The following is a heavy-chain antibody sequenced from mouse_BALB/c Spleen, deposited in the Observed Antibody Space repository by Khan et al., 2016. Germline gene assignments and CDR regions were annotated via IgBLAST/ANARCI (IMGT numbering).Heavy chain of an antibody. CDR2: INPGSGSI. CDR1: GFVFSSYW. J-gene: IGHJ4*01. V-gene: IGHV4-1*02. D-gene: IGHD1-1*01. Sequence: EVQLVESGGGLVQPGGSLKISCAASGFVFSSYWISWVRQAPGNGLEWIGEINPGSGSINYTQYLKDKFIISRDKATTTLYLQMSKVRSEDSAIFYCTSHDYGSSGLLDYWGQGTSVTASS. CDR3: TSHDYGSSGLLDY.